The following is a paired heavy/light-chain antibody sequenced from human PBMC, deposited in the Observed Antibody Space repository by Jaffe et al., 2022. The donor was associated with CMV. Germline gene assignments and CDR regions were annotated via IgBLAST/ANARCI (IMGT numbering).Heavy chain of an antibody. CDR1: GFTFSSFS. V-gene: IGHV3-48*02. CDR2: ISSSSSTI. J-gene: IGHJ4*02. CDR3: ARLSHPD. Sequence: EVQLVESGGGLVQPGGSLRLSCAASGFTFSSFSINWVRQAPGKGLEWISYISSSSSTIYYADSVKGRFTISRDNANNSLYLQMNSLRDEDTAVYYCARLSHPDWGQGTLVTVSS.
Light chain of an antibody. CDR2: AAS. CDR3: QQNYLIPYT. Sequence: DIQMTQSPSSLSASVRDRVTITCRTSQSIDIYLNWYQQKPGKAPKLLIHAASSLESGVPSRFSGSGSGTDFTLTISSLQPEDFATYYCQQNYLIPYTFGQGTSLEIK. V-gene: IGKV1-39*01. CDR1: QSIDIY. J-gene: IGKJ2*01.